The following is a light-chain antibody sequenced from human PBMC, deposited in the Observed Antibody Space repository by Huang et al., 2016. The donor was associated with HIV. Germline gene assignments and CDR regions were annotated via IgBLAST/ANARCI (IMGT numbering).Light chain of an antibody. Sequence: DIQMTQSPSSLSAFVGDTVTITCRASQVIGNSLAWYQQKPGRPPKLLIYVASTLQSGVPSRFSGSGSGTDVTLTISNRQTEDIATYYCQKYDSAPRTFGQGTRV. CDR1: QVIGNS. CDR3: QKYDSAPRT. CDR2: VAS. V-gene: IGKV1-27*01. J-gene: IGKJ1*01.